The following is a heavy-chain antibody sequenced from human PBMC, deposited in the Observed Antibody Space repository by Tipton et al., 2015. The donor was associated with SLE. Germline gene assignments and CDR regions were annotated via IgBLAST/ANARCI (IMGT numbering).Heavy chain of an antibody. J-gene: IGHJ6*02. Sequence: GSLRLSCAASGFTFSSYSMNWVRQAPGKGLEWVSSISSSSSYIYYADSVKGRFTISRDNAKNSLYLQMNSLRAEDTAVFYCARDPAGYYGMDVWGQGTTVTVSS. D-gene: IGHD6-25*01. CDR1: GFTFSSYS. V-gene: IGHV3-21*01. CDR2: ISSSSSYI. CDR3: ARDPAGYYGMDV.